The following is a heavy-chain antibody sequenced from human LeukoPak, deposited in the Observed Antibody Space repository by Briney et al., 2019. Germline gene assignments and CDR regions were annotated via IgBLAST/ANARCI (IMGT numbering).Heavy chain of an antibody. V-gene: IGHV4-59*01. CDR3: ARTMVRGVRGAFDI. Sequence: PSETLSLTCTVSGGSISSCYWSWIRQPPGKGLEWIGYIYYSGSTNYNPSLKSRVTISVDTSKNQFSLKLSSVTAADTAVYYCARTMVRGVRGAFDIWGQGTMVTVSS. CDR1: GGSISSCY. CDR2: IYYSGST. J-gene: IGHJ3*02. D-gene: IGHD3-10*01.